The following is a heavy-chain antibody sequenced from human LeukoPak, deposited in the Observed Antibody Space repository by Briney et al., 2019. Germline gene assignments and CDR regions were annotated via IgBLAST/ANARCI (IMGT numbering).Heavy chain of an antibody. D-gene: IGHD3-16*02. V-gene: IGHV3-48*03. CDR3: ARRRVYHGMDV. CDR1: GFTFSSYE. J-gene: IGHJ6*02. Sequence: GGSLRLSCAASGFTFSSYEMNWVRQAPGKGLEWVSSSSSSGTTIYCADSVKGRFTISRDNAENSLYLQMNSLRAEDTAVYYCARRRVYHGMDVWGQGTTVTVSS. CDR2: SSSSGTTI.